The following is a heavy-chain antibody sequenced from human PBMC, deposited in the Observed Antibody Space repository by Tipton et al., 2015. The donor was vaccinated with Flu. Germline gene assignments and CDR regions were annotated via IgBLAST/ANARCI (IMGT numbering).Heavy chain of an antibody. V-gene: IGHV3-7*03. CDR3: VRAVGRSTSC. D-gene: IGHD2-2*01. Sequence: SLRLSCAASGFTFSSDWMSWVRQAPGKGLEWVANINQDGSEKYYVDSVKGRFTISRDNAKNSVYLQMSSLSVEDTAVYYCVRAVGRSTSCWGQGTLVTVSS. J-gene: IGHJ4*02. CDR2: INQDGSEK. CDR1: GFTFSSDW.